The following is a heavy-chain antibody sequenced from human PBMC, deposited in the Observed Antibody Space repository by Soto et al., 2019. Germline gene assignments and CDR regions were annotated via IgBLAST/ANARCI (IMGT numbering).Heavy chain of an antibody. CDR1: VFTFSNYG. CDR2: TSGSGGST. Sequence: GGSLRLSCATSVFTFSNYGMSWVRQAPGKGLEWVSATSGSGGSTFYADSVKGRFSISRDNSKNTLFLQMNSLRAEDTAVYYCAKVPFPYYYDTSGYYLFDYWGQGTLVTVSS. V-gene: IGHV3-23*01. D-gene: IGHD3-22*01. J-gene: IGHJ4*02. CDR3: AKVPFPYYYDTSGYYLFDY.